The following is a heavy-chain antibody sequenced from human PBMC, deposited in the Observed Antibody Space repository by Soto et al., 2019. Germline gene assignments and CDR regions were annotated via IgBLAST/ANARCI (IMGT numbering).Heavy chain of an antibody. CDR3: AKDKDWSGVYGMDV. Sequence: LRLSCAASGFTFSSYAMSWVRQAPGKGLEWITSINGGSTTYYADSVKGRFTISRDNSKNTLYLQMNSLRAEDTAVYYCAKDKDWSGVYGMDVWGQGTTVTVSS. CDR2: INGGSTT. CDR1: GFTFSSYA. J-gene: IGHJ6*02. V-gene: IGHV3-23*01. D-gene: IGHD3-3*01.